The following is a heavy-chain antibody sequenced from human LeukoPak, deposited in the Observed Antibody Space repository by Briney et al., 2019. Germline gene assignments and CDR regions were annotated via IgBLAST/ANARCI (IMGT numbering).Heavy chain of an antibody. CDR1: GFTFSSYW. CDR2: IKQDGSEK. V-gene: IGHV3-7*01. CDR3: ASLRGGNWSDP. J-gene: IGHJ5*02. Sequence: GGSLRLSCAASGFTFSSYWMSWLRQAPGKGLEWVANIKQDGSEKYYVDSVKGRFTISRDNAKNSLYLQMNSLRAEDTAVYYCASLRGGNWSDPWGQGTLVTVSS. D-gene: IGHD3-16*01.